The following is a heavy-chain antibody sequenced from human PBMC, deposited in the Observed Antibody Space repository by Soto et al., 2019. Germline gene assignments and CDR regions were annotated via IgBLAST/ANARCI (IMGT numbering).Heavy chain of an antibody. CDR2: IDHSGTT. D-gene: IGHD3-22*01. Sequence: NPSETLSLTCAVYGDSISDSYWWSWVRQPPGKGLEWIGEIDHSGTTKYNPSLKSRVTISVDKSKNQFSLKLSSVTAADTAVYYCARSAYYYDSSGYLPGYYYYYGMDVWGQGTTVT. CDR1: GDSISDSYW. V-gene: IGHV4-4*02. J-gene: IGHJ6*02. CDR3: ARSAYYYDSSGYLPGYYYYYGMDV.